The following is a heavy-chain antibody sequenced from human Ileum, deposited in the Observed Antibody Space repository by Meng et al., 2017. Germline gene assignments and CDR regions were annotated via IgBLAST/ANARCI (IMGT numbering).Heavy chain of an antibody. CDR2: ISQSGST. CDR3: ASHDFYSLDS. J-gene: IGHJ4*02. D-gene: IGHD3/OR15-3a*01. CDR1: GGFFSSDNW. Sequence: QVQLPGSGQGLVKPSGTLSLTCAVSGGFFSSDNWWSWVRQPPGKGLEWIGEISQSGSTNYNPSLKSRVTMSVDKSKNQVSLKLSSVTAADTAVYFCASHDFYSLDSWGQGTLVTVSS. V-gene: IGHV4-4*02.